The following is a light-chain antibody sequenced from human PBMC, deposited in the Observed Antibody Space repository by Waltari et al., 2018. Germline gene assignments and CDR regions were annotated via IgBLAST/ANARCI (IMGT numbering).Light chain of an antibody. Sequence: EIVLTQSPGTLSLSPGERATLSCRASQRVSSSYLAWYQQKPGPAPRLLIYGASSRATGIPDRFSGSGSGTDFTLTISRLEPEEFAVYYCQQYGSSSWTFGQGTKVEIK. CDR2: GAS. CDR1: QRVSSSY. V-gene: IGKV3-20*01. J-gene: IGKJ1*01. CDR3: QQYGSSSWT.